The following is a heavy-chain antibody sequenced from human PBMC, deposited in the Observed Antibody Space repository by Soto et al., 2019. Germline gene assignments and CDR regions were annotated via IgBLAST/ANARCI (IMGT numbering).Heavy chain of an antibody. J-gene: IGHJ4*02. V-gene: IGHV3-23*01. CDR3: AKDPSNSLYYYDSSGSRTPVDY. Sequence: PGGSLRLSCADSGFTFSSYAMSWVRQAPGKGLEWVSAISGSGGSTYYADSVKGRFTISRDNSKNTLYLQMNSLRAEDTAVYYCAKDPSNSLYYYDSSGSRTPVDYWGQGTLVTVSS. D-gene: IGHD3-22*01. CDR2: ISGSGGST. CDR1: GFTFSSYA.